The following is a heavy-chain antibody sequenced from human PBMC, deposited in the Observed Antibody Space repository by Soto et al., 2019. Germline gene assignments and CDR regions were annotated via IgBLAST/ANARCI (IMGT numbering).Heavy chain of an antibody. CDR2: IYHSGST. CDR1: GGSISSSNW. V-gene: IGHV4-4*02. CDR3: AREGIAAAPNDRPLDY. Sequence: QVQLQESGPGLVKPSGTLSLTCAVSGGSISSSNWWSWVRQPPGKGLEWIGEIYHSGSTNYNPSLKSQVTKSGEKCKNQFSLKLSSVPAADTGVYYCAREGIAAAPNDRPLDYWGQGTLVTVSP. J-gene: IGHJ4*02. D-gene: IGHD6-13*01.